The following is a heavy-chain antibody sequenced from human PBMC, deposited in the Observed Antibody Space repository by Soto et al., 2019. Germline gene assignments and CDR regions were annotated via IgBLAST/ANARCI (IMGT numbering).Heavy chain of an antibody. CDR3: ARATSYYYDSSGFDY. CDR1: GGTFSSYA. Sequence: SVKVSCKASGGTFSSYAISWVRQAPGQGLEWMGGIIPIFGTANYAQKFQGRVTITADESTSTAYMELSSLRSEDTAVYYCARATSYYYDSSGFDYWGPGTLVTVSS. D-gene: IGHD3-22*01. V-gene: IGHV1-69*13. CDR2: IIPIFGTA. J-gene: IGHJ4*02.